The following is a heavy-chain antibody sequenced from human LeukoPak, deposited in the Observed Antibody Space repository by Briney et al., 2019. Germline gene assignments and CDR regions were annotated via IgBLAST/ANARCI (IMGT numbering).Heavy chain of an antibody. CDR2: IYTSGST. J-gene: IGHJ4*02. V-gene: IGHV4-4*07. CDR3: ARWGSNMAREKGDH. Sequence: SETLSLTCTVSGGSISSYYWSWIRQPAGKGLEWIGRIYTSGSTNYNPSLKTRVTISVDTSKNQFSLKLSTVTAADTAVYYCARWGSNMAREKGDHWGQGILVTVSS. D-gene: IGHD3-10*01. CDR1: GGSISSYY.